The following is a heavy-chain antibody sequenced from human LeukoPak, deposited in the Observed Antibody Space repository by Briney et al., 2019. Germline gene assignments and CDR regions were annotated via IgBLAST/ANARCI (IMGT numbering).Heavy chain of an antibody. CDR2: INHSGST. D-gene: IGHD2-2*01. Sequence: SETLSLTCAVYGGSFSGYYWSWIRQPPGKGLEWIGEINHSGSTNYNPSLKSRVTISVDTSKNQFSLKLSSVIAADTAVYYCARYCSSTSCYDWFDPWGQGTLVTVSS. CDR1: GGSFSGYY. J-gene: IGHJ5*02. V-gene: IGHV4-34*01. CDR3: ARYCSSTSCYDWFDP.